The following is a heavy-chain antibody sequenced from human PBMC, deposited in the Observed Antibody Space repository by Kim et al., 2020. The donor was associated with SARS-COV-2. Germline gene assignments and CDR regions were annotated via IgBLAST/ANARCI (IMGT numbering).Heavy chain of an antibody. V-gene: IGHV3-30-3*01. J-gene: IGHJ3*02. CDR3: ARVPARDAFDI. Sequence: GGSLRLSCAASGFTFSSYAMHWVRQAPGKGLEWVAVISYDGSNKYYADSVKGRFTISRDNSKNTLYLQMNSLRAEDTAVYYCARVPARDAFDIWGQGTMVTVSS. CDR2: ISYDGSNK. CDR1: GFTFSSYA.